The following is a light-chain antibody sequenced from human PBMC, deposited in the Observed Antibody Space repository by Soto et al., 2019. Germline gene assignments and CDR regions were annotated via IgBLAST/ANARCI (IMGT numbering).Light chain of an antibody. CDR1: RDITDY. CDR2: PAS. Sequence: DIQMTQSPSSLSASVGDRVTITCRASRDITDYLAWYQQKPGQVPKLLIYPASTLQSGVPSRFTASGSGTDFTLTITGLQPEDFATYYCQNYNSAPWSFGQGTKVDIK. CDR3: QNYNSAPWS. J-gene: IGKJ1*01. V-gene: IGKV1-27*01.